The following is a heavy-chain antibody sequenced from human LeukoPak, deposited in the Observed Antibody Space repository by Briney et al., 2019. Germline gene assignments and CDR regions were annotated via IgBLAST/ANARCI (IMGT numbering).Heavy chain of an antibody. CDR2: ISYDGSNK. CDR3: ARGHCSSTSCQSLGKKLRTGGDY. J-gene: IGHJ4*02. CDR1: GFTFSSYA. Sequence: GGSLRLSCAASGFTFSSYAMHWVRQAPGKGLEWVAVISYDGSNKYYADSVKGRFTISRDNSKNTLYLQMNSLRAEDTAVYYCARGHCSSTSCQSLGKKLRTGGDYWGQGTLVTVSS. V-gene: IGHV3-30*04. D-gene: IGHD2-2*01.